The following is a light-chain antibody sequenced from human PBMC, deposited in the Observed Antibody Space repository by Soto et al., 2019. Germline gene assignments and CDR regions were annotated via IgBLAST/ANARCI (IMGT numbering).Light chain of an antibody. CDR3: QQYSHLIT. CDR2: DAS. V-gene: IGKV1-5*01. CDR1: QSISSW. Sequence: DIQMTQSPSTLSASVGDRVTITCRASQSISSWLAWYQQKPGKAPKLLIYDASSLESGVPSRFSGSGSGTEFTFTISSLQPEDIATYYCQQYSHLITFGQGKRLEIK. J-gene: IGKJ5*01.